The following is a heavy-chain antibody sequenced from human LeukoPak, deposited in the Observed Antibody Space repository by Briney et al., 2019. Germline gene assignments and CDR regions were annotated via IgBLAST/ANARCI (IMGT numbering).Heavy chain of an antibody. Sequence: PSETLSLTCAVSGYSISSGYYWGWIRQPPGKGLEWIGRIYHSGSTYYNPSLKSRVTISVDTSKNQFSLKLSSVTAADTAVYYCARAVAGKWELPPRLDYWGQGTLVTVSS. CDR1: GYSISSGYY. J-gene: IGHJ4*02. CDR2: IYHSGST. CDR3: ARAVAGKWELPPRLDY. V-gene: IGHV4-38-2*01. D-gene: IGHD6-19*01.